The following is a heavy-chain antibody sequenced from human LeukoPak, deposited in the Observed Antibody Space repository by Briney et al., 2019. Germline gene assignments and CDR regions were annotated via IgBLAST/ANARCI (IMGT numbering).Heavy chain of an antibody. V-gene: IGHV4-39*07. D-gene: IGHD3-9*01. Sequence: SETLSLTCTVSGGSISSSSYYWGWIRQPPGKGLEWIGRIYYSGSTYYNPSLKSRVTISVDTSKNQFSLKLSSVTAADTAVYYCARASKAGNVLRYFDWLSDYYYMDVWGKGTTVTVSS. CDR3: ARASKAGNVLRYFDWLSDYYYMDV. CDR2: IYYSGST. J-gene: IGHJ6*03. CDR1: GGSISSSSYY.